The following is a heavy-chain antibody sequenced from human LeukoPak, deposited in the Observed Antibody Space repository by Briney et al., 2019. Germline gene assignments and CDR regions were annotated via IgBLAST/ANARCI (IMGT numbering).Heavy chain of an antibody. CDR2: INPSGGST. CDR1: GYTFTSYY. D-gene: IGHD1-14*01. Sequence: GASVKVSCKASGYTFTSYYMHWVRQAPGQGLEWMGIINPSGGSTTYAQQFQGRVTMARDTSTSTVYMELSSLRSEDTAMYYCATGRTSRYYFDYWGQGTLVTVSS. J-gene: IGHJ4*02. CDR3: ATGRTSRYYFDY. V-gene: IGHV1-46*01.